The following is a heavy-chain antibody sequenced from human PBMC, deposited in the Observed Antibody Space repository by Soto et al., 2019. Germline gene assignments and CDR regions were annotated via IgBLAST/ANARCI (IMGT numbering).Heavy chain of an antibody. Sequence: GESLKISCKGSGYSFTSYWIGWVRQVPGKGLEWMGIIYPGDSDTRYSPSFQGQVTISADKSISTAYLQWSSLKASDTAMYYCARQPYSSGTLDYYYGMDVWGQGTTVTVSS. J-gene: IGHJ6*02. CDR1: GYSFTSYW. V-gene: IGHV5-51*01. CDR2: IYPGDSDT. D-gene: IGHD6-19*01. CDR3: ARQPYSSGTLDYYYGMDV.